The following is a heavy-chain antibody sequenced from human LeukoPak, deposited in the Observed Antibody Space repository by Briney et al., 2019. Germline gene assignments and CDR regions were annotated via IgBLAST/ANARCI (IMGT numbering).Heavy chain of an antibody. D-gene: IGHD4-23*01. J-gene: IGHJ4*02. Sequence: SETLSLTCTVSGGSISSYYWSWIRQPPGKGLEWIGFIYYSGSTNYNPSLKSRVTISVDTSKNQFSLKLSSVTAADTAVYYCARGGNAGFDYWGQGTLVTVSS. CDR1: GGSISSYY. CDR2: IYYSGST. V-gene: IGHV4-59*08. CDR3: ARGGNAGFDY.